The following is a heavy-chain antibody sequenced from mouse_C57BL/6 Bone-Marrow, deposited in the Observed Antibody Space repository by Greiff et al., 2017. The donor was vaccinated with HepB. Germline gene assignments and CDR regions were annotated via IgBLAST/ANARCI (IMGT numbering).Heavy chain of an antibody. V-gene: IGHV1-55*01. CDR2: IYPGSGST. D-gene: IGHD3-1*01. CDR1: GYTFTSYW. CDR3: ASSGSHFDY. Sequence: VQLQQSGAELVKPGASVKMSCKASGYTFTSYWITWVKQRPGQGLEWVGDIYPGSGSTNYNEKFKSEATLTVDTSSSTAYMQLSSLTSEDSAVYYCASSGSHFDYWGQGTTLTVSS. J-gene: IGHJ2*01.